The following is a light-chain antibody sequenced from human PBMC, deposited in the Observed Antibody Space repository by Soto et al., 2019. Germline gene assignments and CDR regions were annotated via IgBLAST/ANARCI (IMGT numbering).Light chain of an antibody. V-gene: IGKV1-39*01. CDR3: QQGFSRPRT. CDR1: QSIRND. Sequence: DIQMTQSPSSLSASVGDRVTITCRASQSIRNDLNWYRQRPGKAPKLLMYTTSNLERGVPSRFSGSGSGTDFTLTINNLQPEDFGTYFCQQGFSRPRTFGLGTTVEVK. CDR2: TTS. J-gene: IGKJ1*01.